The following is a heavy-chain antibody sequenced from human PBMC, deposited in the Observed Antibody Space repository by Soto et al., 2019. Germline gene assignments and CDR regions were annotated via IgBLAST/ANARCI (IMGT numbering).Heavy chain of an antibody. Sequence: QVQLQESGPGLVKASATLSLSCTVSGHSISADYWRWIRQPAGKRLEWIGRVDASGNTNYNPSLKSRVTMSVDTSKNQFFLKVRSVTAADTAMYFCARDVGGSVVPHWFDPWGQGALVTVSS. V-gene: IGHV4-4*07. CDR2: VDASGNT. J-gene: IGHJ5*02. CDR3: ARDVGGSVVPHWFDP. D-gene: IGHD3-22*01. CDR1: GHSISADY.